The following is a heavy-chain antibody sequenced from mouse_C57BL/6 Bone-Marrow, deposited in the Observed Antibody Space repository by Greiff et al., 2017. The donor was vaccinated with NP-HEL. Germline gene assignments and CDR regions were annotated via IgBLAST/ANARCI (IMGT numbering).Heavy chain of an antibody. CDR1: GYTFTSYW. CDR2: INPSNGGT. CDR3: ARSGGSRDYAMDY. V-gene: IGHV1-53*01. Sequence: VQLKQPGTELVKPGASVKLSCKASGYTFTSYWMHWVKQRPGQGLEWIGNINPSNGGTNYNEKFKSKATLTVDKSSSTAYMQLSSLTSEDSAVYYCARSGGSRDYAMDYWGQGTSVTVSS. D-gene: IGHD1-1*01. J-gene: IGHJ4*01.